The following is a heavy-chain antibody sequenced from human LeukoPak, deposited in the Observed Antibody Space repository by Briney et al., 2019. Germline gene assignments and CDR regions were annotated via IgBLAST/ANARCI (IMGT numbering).Heavy chain of an antibody. D-gene: IGHD1-26*01. V-gene: IGHV1-8*03. CDR1: GYTFTSYD. CDR3: ARGRTRRGSPDGY. J-gene: IGHJ4*02. CDR2: MNPNSGNT. Sequence: ASVKVSCKASGYTFTSYDINWVRQAPGQGLEWMGWMNPNSGNTGYAQKFQGRVTITRNTSISTAYMELSSLRSEDTAVYYCARGRTRRGSPDGYWGQGTLVTVSS.